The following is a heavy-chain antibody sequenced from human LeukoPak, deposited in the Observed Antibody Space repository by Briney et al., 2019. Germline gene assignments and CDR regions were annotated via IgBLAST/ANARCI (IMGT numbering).Heavy chain of an antibody. V-gene: IGHV4-59*01. D-gene: IGHD2-2*01. CDR2: IYYSGST. CDR1: GGSIRSYY. Sequence: PSETLSLTCTVSGGSIRSYYWSWIGQPQGKGLEGSGYIYYSGSTNYKPSLKRRVTISVDTTKNQFSLKLSSVTAADTAVYYCARVRVYCSSTSCSYGMDVWGQGTTVTVSS. CDR3: ARVRVYCSSTSCSYGMDV. J-gene: IGHJ6*02.